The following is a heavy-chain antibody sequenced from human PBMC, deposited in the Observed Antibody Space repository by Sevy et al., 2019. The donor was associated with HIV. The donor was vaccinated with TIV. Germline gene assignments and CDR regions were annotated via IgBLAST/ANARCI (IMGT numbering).Heavy chain of an antibody. V-gene: IGHV3-11*01. CDR2: ISSSGSTI. CDR1: GFTFSDYY. J-gene: IGHJ6*02. Sequence: GGSLRLSCAASGFTFSDYYMSWIRQAPGKGLEWVSYISSSGSTIYYADSVKGRFTISRDNAKNSLYLQMNSLRAEDTAVYYCARAQGSGILYYYYGMDVWGQGTTVTVSS. CDR3: ARAQGSGILYYYYGMDV. D-gene: IGHD3-10*01.